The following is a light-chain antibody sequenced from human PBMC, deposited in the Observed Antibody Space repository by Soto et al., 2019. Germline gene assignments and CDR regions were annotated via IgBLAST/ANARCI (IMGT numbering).Light chain of an antibody. Sequence: DIQLTQSPSSLSASVGDRVTITFRASQSISTFLNWYQQKRGKAPELLIYAASNLQSGVPSRFSGSGSGTEFTLTISSLQPEDFATYYCQQSYSSPPITFGQGTRLEI. J-gene: IGKJ5*01. CDR1: QSISTF. CDR3: QQSYSSPPIT. CDR2: AAS. V-gene: IGKV1-39*01.